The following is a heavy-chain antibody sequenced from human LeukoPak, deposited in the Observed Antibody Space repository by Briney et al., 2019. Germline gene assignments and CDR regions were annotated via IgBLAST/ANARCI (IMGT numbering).Heavy chain of an antibody. CDR2: ISSGSIEI. CDR3: ARGGYSHYDY. J-gene: IGHJ4*02. V-gene: IGHV3-21*01. CDR1: EFTFSSYR. D-gene: IGHD6-13*01. Sequence: GGSLRLPCAASEFTFSSYRMGWVRQAPGKRLEWVASISSGSIEIYYADAVKGRFTISRDNAKNSLYLQMSSLRGEDTAVYYCARGGYSHYDYWGPGTLVTVSS.